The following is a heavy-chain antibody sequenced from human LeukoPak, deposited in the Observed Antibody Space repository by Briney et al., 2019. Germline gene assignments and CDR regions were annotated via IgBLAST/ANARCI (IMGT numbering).Heavy chain of an antibody. CDR1: GGSSSSGDYY. Sequence: SETLSLTCTVSGGSSSSGDYYWSWIRQPPGKGLEWLVYVYYSGSATYNPSLKSRVTISVDTSKNQFSLRLSSVTAADTAVYYCARDGSNWSNDYYHGVDVWGQGTTVTVSS. CDR3: ARDGSNWSNDYYHGVDV. V-gene: IGHV4-61*08. D-gene: IGHD4-11*01. J-gene: IGHJ6*02. CDR2: VYYSGSA.